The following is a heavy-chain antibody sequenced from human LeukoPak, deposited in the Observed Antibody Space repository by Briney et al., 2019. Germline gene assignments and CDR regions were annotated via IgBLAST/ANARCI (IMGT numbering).Heavy chain of an antibody. V-gene: IGHV3-23*01. CDR2: IGGSGRGT. CDR1: GFTFSTYA. Sequence: GGSLRLSCAASGFTFSTYAITWVRQAPGKGLEWVSAIGGSGRGTYYADSVKGRFTISGDNSKNTVYLQMNSLRAEDTAVYFCAKETIYTSGTSFLTLDYWGQGTLVTVSS. D-gene: IGHD2-2*02. CDR3: AKETIYTSGTSFLTLDY. J-gene: IGHJ4*02.